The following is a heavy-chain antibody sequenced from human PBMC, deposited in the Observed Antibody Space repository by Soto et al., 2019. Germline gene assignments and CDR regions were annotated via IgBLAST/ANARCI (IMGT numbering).Heavy chain of an antibody. CDR1: GGSMSSYR. J-gene: IGHJ5*01. CDR2: LNTYGNT. CDR3: GRESGETWDYEAS. D-gene: IGHD1-7*01. V-gene: IGHV4-4*07. Sequence: PSETLSLTCTVSGGSMSSYRWSWIRQPAGKGLEWIGRLNTYGNTHYNPSLKSRVNVSVDTSRNQFSLTLRSVTAADSAVYHCGRESGETWDYEASWGHGTPVTVSS.